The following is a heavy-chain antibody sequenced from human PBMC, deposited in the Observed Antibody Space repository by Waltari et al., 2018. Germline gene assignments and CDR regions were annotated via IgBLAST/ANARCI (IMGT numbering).Heavy chain of an antibody. J-gene: IGHJ4*02. D-gene: IGHD1-7*01. CDR1: GGSISRSSSY. Sequence: QLQLQESGPGLVKPSGTLSLTCTVSGGSISRSSSYWGWIRQPPGKGLEWIGSIYYSGSTYYNPSLKSRVTISVDTSKNQFSLKLSSVTAADTAVYYCARQERITGTNGVFDYWGQGTLVTVSS. CDR3: ARQERITGTNGVFDY. CDR2: IYYSGST. V-gene: IGHV4-39*01.